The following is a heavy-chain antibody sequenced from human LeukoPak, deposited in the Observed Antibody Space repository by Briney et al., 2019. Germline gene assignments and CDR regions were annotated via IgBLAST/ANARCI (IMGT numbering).Heavy chain of an antibody. Sequence: ASVKVSCKASGGTFGSYAISWVRQAPGQGLEWMGGIIPIFGTANYAQKFQGRVTITADESTSTAYMELSSLRSEDTAVYYCARNPPRAATWYYFDYWGQGTLVTVSS. CDR3: ARNPPRAATWYYFDY. J-gene: IGHJ4*02. D-gene: IGHD1-26*01. CDR2: IIPIFGTA. V-gene: IGHV1-69*01. CDR1: GGTFGSYA.